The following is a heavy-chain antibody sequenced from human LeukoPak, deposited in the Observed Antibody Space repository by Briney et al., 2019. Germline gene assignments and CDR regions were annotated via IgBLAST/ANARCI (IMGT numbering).Heavy chain of an antibody. CDR3: ARDLRWGARSDY. CDR1: GYNFADYY. J-gene: IGHJ4*02. V-gene: IGHV1-2*02. CDR2: INPNSGVT. D-gene: IGHD3-16*01. Sequence: ASVKVSCKTSGYNFADYYMNWVRQAPGQGLEWMGWINPNSGVTNYAQKFQDRVTMTGDTSISTAYMALSDLRSDDTAIYYCARDLRWGARSDYWGQGTLVTVSS.